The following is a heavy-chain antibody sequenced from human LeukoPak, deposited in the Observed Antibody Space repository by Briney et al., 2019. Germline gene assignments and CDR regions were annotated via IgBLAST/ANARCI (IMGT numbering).Heavy chain of an antibody. J-gene: IGHJ5*02. D-gene: IGHD3-9*01. CDR3: ARRAYDILTGYYDP. Sequence: ASVKVSCKASGYTFTGYYMHWVRQAPGQGLEWMGWINPNSGGTNYAQKFQGRVTMTRDTSISTAYMELSRLRSDDTAVYYCARRAYDILTGYYDPWGQGTLVTVSS. CDR1: GYTFTGYY. CDR2: INPNSGGT. V-gene: IGHV1-2*02.